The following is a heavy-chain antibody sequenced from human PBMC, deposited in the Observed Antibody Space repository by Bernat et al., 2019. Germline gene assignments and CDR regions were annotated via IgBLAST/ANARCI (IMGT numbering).Heavy chain of an antibody. V-gene: IGHV3-11*06. D-gene: IGHD6-13*01. CDR1: GFTFSDYY. Sequence: QVQLVESGGGLVKPGGSLRLSCAASGFTFSDYYMSWIRQAPGKGLEWVSNISSSSTYTNYADSVKGRFTISRDNAKNSLYLQMNSLRAEDTAVYYCARASMGYSSSWYYFDYWGQGTLVTVSS. J-gene: IGHJ4*02. CDR3: ARASMGYSSSWYYFDY. CDR2: ISSSSTYT.